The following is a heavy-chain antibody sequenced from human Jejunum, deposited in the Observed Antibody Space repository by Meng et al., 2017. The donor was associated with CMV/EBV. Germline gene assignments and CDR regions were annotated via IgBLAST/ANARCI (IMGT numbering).Heavy chain of an antibody. D-gene: IGHD3-10*01. J-gene: IGHJ4*02. V-gene: IGHV3-33*01. CDR3: ARSSYFYSRSYFLDY. CDR1: GFIFRTYG. Sequence: SGFIFRTYGIHWVRQAPGKGLEWLTIIWYDGSNKYYADSVKGRFTISRDNSNDMAFLEMNNLSAEDTAIYFCARSSYFYSRSYFLDYWGQGTLVTVSS. CDR2: IWYDGSNK.